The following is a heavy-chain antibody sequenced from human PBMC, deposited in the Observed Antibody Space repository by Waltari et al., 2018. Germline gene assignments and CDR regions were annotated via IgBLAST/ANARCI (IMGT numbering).Heavy chain of an antibody. CDR3: ARDGIPLGVTSTPNWFDP. CDR1: GGTFSSYA. J-gene: IGHJ5*02. V-gene: IGHV1-69*13. Sequence: QVQLVQSGAEVKKPGSSVTVSCKASGGTFSSYAISWVRQAPGQGLEWMGGIIPIFGTANYAQKFQGRVTITADESTSTAYMELSSLRSEDTAVYYCARDGIPLGVTSTPNWFDPWGQGTLVTVSS. CDR2: IIPIFGTA. D-gene: IGHD4-4*01.